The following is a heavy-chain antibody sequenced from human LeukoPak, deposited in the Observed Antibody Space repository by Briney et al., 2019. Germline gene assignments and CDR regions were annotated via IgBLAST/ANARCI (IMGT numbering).Heavy chain of an antibody. Sequence: PGGSLRLSCAASGFTFSSYSMNWVRQAPGKGLEWVSSISSSSSYIYNADSMKGRFTISRDNAKNSLYLQMNSLRAEDTAVYYCARVGDILTRYYYYMDVWGKGTTVTVSS. V-gene: IGHV3-21*01. CDR2: ISSSSSYI. J-gene: IGHJ6*03. CDR3: ARVGDILTRYYYYMDV. CDR1: GFTFSSYS. D-gene: IGHD3-9*01.